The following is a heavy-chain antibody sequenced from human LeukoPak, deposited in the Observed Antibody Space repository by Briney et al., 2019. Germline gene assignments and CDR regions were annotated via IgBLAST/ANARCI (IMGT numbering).Heavy chain of an antibody. D-gene: IGHD2-2*01. V-gene: IGHV4-4*07. Sequence: SETLSLTCTVSGGSLSSYYWSWIRQPAGKGLEWIGRIYTSGSTNYNPSLKSRVTMSVDTSKNQFSLKLSSVTAADTAVYYCARVRSDIVVVPAAIQGGWFDPWGQGTLVTVSS. CDR2: IYTSGST. CDR3: ARVRSDIVVVPAAIQGGWFDP. J-gene: IGHJ5*02. CDR1: GGSLSSYY.